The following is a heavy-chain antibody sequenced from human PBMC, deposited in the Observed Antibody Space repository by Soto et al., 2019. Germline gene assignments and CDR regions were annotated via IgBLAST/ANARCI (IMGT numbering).Heavy chain of an antibody. CDR2: ISYDGSNK. D-gene: IGHD1-26*01. V-gene: IGHV3-30*18. Sequence: QVQLVESGGGVVQPGRSLRLSCADSGFTFSSYGMHWVRQAPGKGLEWVAVISYDGSNKYYGDSVKGRFTISRDNSKNTLYLQMNSLGAEDTAVYYCAKDRGSITSVVGATQTLYGMDVWGQGTTVTVSS. CDR3: AKDRGSITSVVGATQTLYGMDV. J-gene: IGHJ6*02. CDR1: GFTFSSYG.